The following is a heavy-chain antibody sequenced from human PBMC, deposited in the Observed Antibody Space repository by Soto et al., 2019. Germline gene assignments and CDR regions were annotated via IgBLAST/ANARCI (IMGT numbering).Heavy chain of an antibody. J-gene: IGHJ4*02. D-gene: IGHD2-8*01. CDR3: ARRNCTNGVCYSDPSEGFDY. CDR2: INPSGGST. V-gene: IGHV1-46*01. Sequence: ASVKVSCKASGYTFTSYAMHWVRQAPGQGLEWMGIINPSGGSTTYAQKFQGRVTMTRDTSTSTVYMELSSLRSEDTAAYYCARRNCTNGVCYSDPSEGFDYWGQGTQVTVSS. CDR1: GYTFTSYA.